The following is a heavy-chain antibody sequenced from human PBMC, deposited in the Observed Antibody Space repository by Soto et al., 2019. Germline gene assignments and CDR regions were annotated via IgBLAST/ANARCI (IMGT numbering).Heavy chain of an antibody. V-gene: IGHV4-34*01. D-gene: IGHD4-17*01. Sequence: SDTLSLTCAVYGGSFSGYYWSWIRQPPGKGLEWIGEINHSGSTNYNPSLKSRVTISVDTSKNQFSLKLSSVTAADTAVYYCARDRLGDYYYYYGMDVWGQGTMVT. CDR3: ARDRLGDYYYYYGMDV. CDR2: INHSGST. J-gene: IGHJ6*02. CDR1: GGSFSGYY.